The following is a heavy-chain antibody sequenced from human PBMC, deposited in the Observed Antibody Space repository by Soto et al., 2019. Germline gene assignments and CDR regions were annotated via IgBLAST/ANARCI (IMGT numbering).Heavy chain of an antibody. V-gene: IGHV1-18*01. CDR1: GYTFTRSG. CDR3: ARSIVVVTALDY. J-gene: IGHJ4*02. Sequence: GASVKVSCKASGYTFTRSGISWVRQAPGQGLEWMGWISTYNGNTNYAQKLQGRVTMTTDTSTSTAYMELRSLRSDDTAVCYCARSIVVVTALDYWGQGTLVTVSS. CDR2: ISTYNGNT. D-gene: IGHD2-21*02.